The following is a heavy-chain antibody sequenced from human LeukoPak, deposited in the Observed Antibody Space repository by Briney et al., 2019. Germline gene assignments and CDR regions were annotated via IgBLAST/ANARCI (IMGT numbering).Heavy chain of an antibody. CDR3: ARTQGVYYGGNSGAFDI. CDR1: GYTFTNYA. CDR2: INVGKGNT. D-gene: IGHD4-23*01. V-gene: IGHV1-3*01. J-gene: IGHJ3*02. Sequence: ASVKVSCKASGYTFTNYAMHWVRQAPGQRPEWMGWINVGKGNTKYSQKFQGRVTITRDTSASTACMEVSSLRSEDTAVYHCARTQGVYYGGNSGAFDIWGQGTVVTVSS.